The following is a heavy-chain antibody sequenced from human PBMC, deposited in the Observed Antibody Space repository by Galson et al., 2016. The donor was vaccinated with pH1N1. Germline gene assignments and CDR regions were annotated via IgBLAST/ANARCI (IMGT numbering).Heavy chain of an antibody. CDR1: GGSVSSRSYY. J-gene: IGHJ5*02. V-gene: IGHV4-39*07. CDR2: IYQSGST. D-gene: IGHD3-16*01. Sequence: ETLSLTCTVSGGSVSSRSYYWGWIRQPPGKGLEWIGYIYQSGSTYYNPSLKSRLTISLDRSKNQFSLKLYSVTAADTAVYYCARDRRHSYGKDFVPWGQGTLVIVSA. CDR3: ARDRRHSYGKDFVP.